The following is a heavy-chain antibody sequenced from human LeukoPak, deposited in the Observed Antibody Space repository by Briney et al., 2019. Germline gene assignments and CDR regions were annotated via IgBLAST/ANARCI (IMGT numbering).Heavy chain of an antibody. Sequence: PGGSLRLSCAASGFTFSSSAMSWVRQVPGKGLEWVSGISASGGSTSYADSVRGRFTISRDNSKNTLYVQMNSLRDEDTAVYYCAKEVTKVATRPTHNDYWGQGTLVTVSS. D-gene: IGHD5-12*01. J-gene: IGHJ4*02. CDR3: AKEVTKVATRPTHNDY. CDR1: GFTFSSSA. V-gene: IGHV3-23*01. CDR2: ISASGGST.